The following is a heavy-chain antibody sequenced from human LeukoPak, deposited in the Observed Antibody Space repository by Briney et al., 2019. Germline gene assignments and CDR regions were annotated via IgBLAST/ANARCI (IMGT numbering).Heavy chain of an antibody. J-gene: IGHJ6*03. V-gene: IGHV1-8*03. CDR1: GYTFTNFD. CDR2: MNPNSGNT. Sequence: ASVKVSCKTSGYTFTNFDINWVRQASGHGLEWMGWMNPNSGNTGYAQKFQGRVTITRNTSISTAYMELSSLRSEDTAVYYCARAPSWNYNRYYYYYVDVWGSGTTVTVSS. D-gene: IGHD1-7*01. CDR3: ARAPSWNYNRYYYYYVDV.